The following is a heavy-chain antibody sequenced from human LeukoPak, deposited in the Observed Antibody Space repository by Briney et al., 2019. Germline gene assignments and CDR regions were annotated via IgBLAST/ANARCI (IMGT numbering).Heavy chain of an antibody. D-gene: IGHD6-13*01. J-gene: IGHJ4*02. CDR1: GGSFSGYY. V-gene: IGHV4-34*01. Sequence: SETLSLTCAVYGGSFSGYYWSWLRQPPGKGLEWNGEINHSGSTNYNPPLKSRVTISVDTSKNQFSLKLSSVTAADTAVYYCARGVAAAGPEFGYWGQGTLVTVSS. CDR3: ARGVAAAGPEFGY. CDR2: INHSGST.